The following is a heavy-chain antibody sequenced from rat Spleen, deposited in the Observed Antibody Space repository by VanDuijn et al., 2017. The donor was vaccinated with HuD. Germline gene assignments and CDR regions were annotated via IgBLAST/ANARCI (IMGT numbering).Heavy chain of an antibody. CDR1: GFTFSDYD. D-gene: IGHD5-1*01. J-gene: IGHJ3*01. Sequence: EVQLVESGGGLVQPGRSMKLSCAASGFTFSDYDMSWVRQAPRKSLEWVATINYDGRRTYYRDSVKGRFTISRDNAKSTLYLQMDSLRSEDTATYYCASRTGNWFAYWGQGTLVTVSS. V-gene: IGHV5-7*01. CDR2: INYDGRRT. CDR3: ASRTGNWFAY.